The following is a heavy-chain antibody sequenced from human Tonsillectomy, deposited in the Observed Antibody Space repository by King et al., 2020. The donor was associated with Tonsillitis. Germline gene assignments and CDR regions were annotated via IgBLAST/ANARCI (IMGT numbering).Heavy chain of an antibody. Sequence: QLVQSGAEVKKPGASVKVSCKASGYTFTGYYMHWVRQAPGQGLEWMGWINPNSGGTNYAQKFQGRVTMTRDASISTAYMELSRLTSDDTAVYYCARGQPPKAVSGLYYDYYGMDVWGQGTTVTVSS. D-gene: IGHD6-19*01. CDR3: ARGQPPKAVSGLYYDYYGMDV. V-gene: IGHV1-2*02. CDR2: INPNSGGT. CDR1: GYTFTGYY. J-gene: IGHJ6*02.